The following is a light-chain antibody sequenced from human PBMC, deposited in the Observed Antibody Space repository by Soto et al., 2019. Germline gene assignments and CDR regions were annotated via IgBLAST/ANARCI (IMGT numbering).Light chain of an antibody. Sequence: QSALTQPPSLSGSPGQSVTISCTGTSSDVGGYDRVSWYQQPPGTAPKLIIYEVSNRPSGVPDRFSGSKSGNTASLTISGLQAEDEADYYCPSFTGSITLVFGGGTKVTVL. V-gene: IGLV2-18*02. J-gene: IGLJ2*01. CDR2: EVS. CDR1: SSDVGGYDR. CDR3: PSFTGSITLV.